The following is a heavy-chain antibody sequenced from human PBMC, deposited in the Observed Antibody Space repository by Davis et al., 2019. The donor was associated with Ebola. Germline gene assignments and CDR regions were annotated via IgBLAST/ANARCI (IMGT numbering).Heavy chain of an antibody. CDR1: GFTFSSYW. D-gene: IGHD3-22*01. J-gene: IGHJ6*02. CDR2: IKQDGSEK. Sequence: GESLKISCAASGFTFSSYWMSWVRQAPGKGLEWVANIKQDGSEKYYVDSVKGRFTISRDNAKNSLYLQMNSLGAEDTAVYYCAREPANYYDSSGYTYYYYYYGMDVWGRGTTVTVSS. V-gene: IGHV3-7*01. CDR3: AREPANYYDSSGYTYYYYYYGMDV.